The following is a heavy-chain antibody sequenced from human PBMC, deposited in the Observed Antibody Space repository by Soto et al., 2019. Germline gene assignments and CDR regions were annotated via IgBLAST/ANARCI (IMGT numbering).Heavy chain of an antibody. CDR3: ARSVGGSNVNFDY. J-gene: IGHJ4*02. CDR2: MNPDSGYT. CDR1: GYTFTSYD. V-gene: IGHV1-8*01. Sequence: QVQLVQSGAEVRTPGASVKVSCKASGYTFTSYDINWVRQATGQGPEWMGWMNPDSGYTGYVQKLQGRVTMTRNTGISPAYMELSSLRSEDTAVYYGARSVGGSNVNFDYWGQGTLVTVSS. D-gene: IGHD3-10*01.